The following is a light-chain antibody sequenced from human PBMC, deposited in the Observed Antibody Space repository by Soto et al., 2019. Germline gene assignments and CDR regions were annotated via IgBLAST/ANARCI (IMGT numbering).Light chain of an antibody. CDR2: AVS. J-gene: IGKJ4*01. CDR3: QQSNSFPLT. V-gene: IGKV1-12*01. Sequence: DIQITQSPSSVSASVGDRVTITCRASQDIDNWLAWYQQRPGKAPRLLIYAVSTLQGGVPSRFSGSKSGTDFTLTISSLQPEDFATYYCQQSNSFPLTFGGGTKVDIK. CDR1: QDIDNW.